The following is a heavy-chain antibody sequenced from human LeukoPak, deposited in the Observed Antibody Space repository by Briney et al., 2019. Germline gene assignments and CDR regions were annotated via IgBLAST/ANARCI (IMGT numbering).Heavy chain of an antibody. CDR2: LNPDGSRK. Sequence: GGSLRLSCAASGFTFSSYWMTWVRQAPGKGLEWVANLNPDGSRKFYVDYVKGRFTISRDNAKNSLYLQMHSLRAEDTALYYCARDAYDDSSESWGQGTLVTVSS. CDR3: ARDAYDDSSES. CDR1: GFTFSSYW. J-gene: IGHJ5*02. V-gene: IGHV3-7*01. D-gene: IGHD3-3*01.